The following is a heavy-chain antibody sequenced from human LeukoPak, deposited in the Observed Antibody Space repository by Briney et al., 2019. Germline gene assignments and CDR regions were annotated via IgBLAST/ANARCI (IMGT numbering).Heavy chain of an antibody. CDR3: ARDSRGMDV. J-gene: IGHJ6*04. V-gene: IGHV3-7*01. CDR2: IKQDGSET. Sequence: GGSLRLSCAASGFTFSNYWMSWVRQAPGKGLEWVANIKQDGSETYYVDSVKGRFTISRDNAKNSLFLQMNSLRAEDTAVYYCARDSRGMDVWGKGTTVTVSS. CDR1: GFTFSNYW.